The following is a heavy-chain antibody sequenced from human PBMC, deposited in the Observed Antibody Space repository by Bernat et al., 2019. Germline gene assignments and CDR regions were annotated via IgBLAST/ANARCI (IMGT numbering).Heavy chain of an antibody. CDR3: AARENYGDYVGGLDY. J-gene: IGHJ4*02. CDR2: MSGSGGST. D-gene: IGHD4-17*01. V-gene: IGHV3-23*01. Sequence: EVQLLESGGGLVQPGGSLRLSCAASGFTFSSYAMSWVRQAPGKGLEWVSAMSGSGGSTYYADSVKGRFTISRDNSKNTLYLQMNSLRAEDTAVYYCAARENYGDYVGGLDYWGQGTLVTVSS. CDR1: GFTFSSYA.